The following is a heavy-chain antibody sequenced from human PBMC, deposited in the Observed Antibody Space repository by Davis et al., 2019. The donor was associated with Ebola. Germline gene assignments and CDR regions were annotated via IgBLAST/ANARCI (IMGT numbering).Heavy chain of an antibody. V-gene: IGHV3-21*01. D-gene: IGHD2-15*01. CDR3: ARERLGYCSGGSCSEDY. Sequence: PGGSLRLSCAASGFNFSSYSMNWVRQAPGKGLEWVASISSSSRYIYYADSVKGRFTISRDNAKNSLCLQMNSLRAEDTAVYYCARERLGYCSGGSCSEDYWGQGTLVTVSS. J-gene: IGHJ4*02. CDR1: GFNFSSYS. CDR2: ISSSSRYI.